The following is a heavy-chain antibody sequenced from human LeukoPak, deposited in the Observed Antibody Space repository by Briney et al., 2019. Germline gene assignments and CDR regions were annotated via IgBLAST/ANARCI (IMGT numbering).Heavy chain of an antibody. V-gene: IGHV3-9*01. CDR3: AKDKTTMVRGYYFDY. Sequence: GGSLRLSCAASGFTVSSNYMSWVRQAPGKGLEWVSGISWNSGSIGYADSVKGRFTISRDNAKNSLYLQMNSLRAEDTALYYCAKDKTTMVRGYYFDYWGQGTLVTVSS. D-gene: IGHD3-10*01. CDR2: ISWNSGSI. J-gene: IGHJ4*02. CDR1: GFTVSSNY.